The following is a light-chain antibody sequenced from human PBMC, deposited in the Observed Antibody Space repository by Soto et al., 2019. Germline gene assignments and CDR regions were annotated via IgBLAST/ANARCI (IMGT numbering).Light chain of an antibody. J-gene: IGLJ2*01. CDR3: QAGDSSCV. V-gene: IGLV3-1*01. CDR2: QDS. CDR1: KLGDRY. Sequence: SYELTQPPSVSVSPGQTASITCSGDKLGDRYACWYQQKPGQSPVLVIYQDSKRPSGIPERFSGSNSGNTATLTISGTQAMDEADYYCQAGDSSCVFGGGTKLTVL.